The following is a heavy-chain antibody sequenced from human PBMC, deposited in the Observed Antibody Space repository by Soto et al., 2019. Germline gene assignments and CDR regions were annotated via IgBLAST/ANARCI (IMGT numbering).Heavy chain of an antibody. CDR2: ISGSGDST. Sequence: EVQLLESGGGLVQPGGSLRLSCAASGFTFSSYAMRWVRQAPGKGLEWVSAISGSGDSTYYADSVQGRFTVSRDNSKNTLYLQMNSLRAEDTAVYYCARRGSGSDYDYWGQGTLVTVSS. J-gene: IGHJ4*02. V-gene: IGHV3-23*01. CDR3: ARRGSGSDYDY. CDR1: GFTFSSYA. D-gene: IGHD1-26*01.